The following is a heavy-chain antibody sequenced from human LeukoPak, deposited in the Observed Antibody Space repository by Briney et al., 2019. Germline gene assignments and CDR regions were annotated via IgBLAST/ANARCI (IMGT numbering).Heavy chain of an antibody. Sequence: GGSLRLSCAASGFTVSSNYMSWVRQAPGKGLEWVSVIYSGGNTYYADSVKGRFTISRDNSKNTLYLQMNSLRAEDTAVYYCARSSSTWYYYMDVWGKGTTVTVSS. CDR2: IYSGGNT. D-gene: IGHD6-6*01. J-gene: IGHJ6*03. CDR1: GFTVSSNY. V-gene: IGHV3-53*01. CDR3: ARSSSTWYYYMDV.